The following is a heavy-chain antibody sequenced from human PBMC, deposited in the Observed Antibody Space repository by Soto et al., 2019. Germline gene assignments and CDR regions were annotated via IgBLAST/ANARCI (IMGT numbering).Heavy chain of an antibody. D-gene: IGHD6-13*01. J-gene: IGHJ5*02. V-gene: IGHV3-74*01. CDR3: ARVSTSAAGAGWFDP. CDR1: GFTFSSYW. Sequence: GGSLRLSCAASGFTFSSYWMHWVRQAPGKGLVWVSRINSDGSSTSYADSVKGRFTISRDNAKNTLYLQMNSLRAEDTAVYYCARVSTSAAGAGWFDPWGQGTLVTVSS. CDR2: INSDGSST.